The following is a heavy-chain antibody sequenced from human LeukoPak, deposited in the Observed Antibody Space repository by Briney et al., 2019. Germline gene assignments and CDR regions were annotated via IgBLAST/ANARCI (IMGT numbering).Heavy chain of an antibody. CDR1: GFTFSSFG. CDR3: ARDQQQGNLYYYYYYMDV. V-gene: IGHV3-21*01. D-gene: IGHD6-13*01. CDR2: ISSSSSYI. J-gene: IGHJ6*03. Sequence: GGSLRLSCAASGFTFSSFGMSWVRQAPGKGLEWVSSISSSSSYIYYADSVKGRFTISRDNAKNSLYLQMNSLRAEDTAVYYCARDQQQGNLYYYYYYMDVWGKGTTVTVSS.